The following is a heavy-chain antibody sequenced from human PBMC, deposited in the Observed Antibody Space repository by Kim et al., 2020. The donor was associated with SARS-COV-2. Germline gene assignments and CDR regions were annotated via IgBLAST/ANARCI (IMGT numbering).Heavy chain of an antibody. J-gene: IGHJ4*02. Sequence: PSLRSRVTISVDTSKNHFSLKLSSVTAADTAVYYCARVRYSSSWYVLFDYWGQGTLVTVSS. CDR3: ARVRYSSSWYVLFDY. V-gene: IGHV4-31*02. D-gene: IGHD6-13*01.